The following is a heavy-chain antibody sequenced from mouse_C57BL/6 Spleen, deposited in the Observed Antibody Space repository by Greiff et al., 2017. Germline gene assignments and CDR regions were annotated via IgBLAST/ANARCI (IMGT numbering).Heavy chain of an antibody. CDR1: GYTFTSYW. V-gene: IGHV1-50*01. J-gene: IGHJ1*03. CDR2: IEPSDSYT. D-gene: IGHD1-1*01. Sequence: QVQLQQPGAELVKPGASVKLSCKASGYTFTSYWMQWVKQRPGQGLEWIGEIEPSDSYTNYNQKFKGKATLTVDTSSSTAYMELSSLTSVDSAVYYCARRAYGSGHWYFDVWGTGTTVTVSS. CDR3: ARRAYGSGHWYFDV.